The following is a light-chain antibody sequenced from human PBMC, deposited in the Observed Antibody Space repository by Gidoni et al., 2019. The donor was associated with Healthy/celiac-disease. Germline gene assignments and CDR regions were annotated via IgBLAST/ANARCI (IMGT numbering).Light chain of an antibody. Sequence: DIQMTQSPSTLSASVGDRVTITCRASQSISSWLAWYQHKPGKAPKLLIYDASSLESGVPSRFSGSGSGTEFTLTISSLQPDDFATYYCQQYNSYSGYTFGQGTKLEIK. CDR1: QSISSW. CDR3: QQYNSYSGYT. CDR2: DAS. J-gene: IGKJ2*01. V-gene: IGKV1-5*01.